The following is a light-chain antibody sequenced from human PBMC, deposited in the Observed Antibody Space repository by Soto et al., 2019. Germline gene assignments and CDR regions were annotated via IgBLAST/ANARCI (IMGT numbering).Light chain of an antibody. CDR1: SSNIGAGYD. Sequence: QSVLTQPPSVSGAPGQRVTISCTGSSSNIGAGYDVHWYQQLPGTAPKLLIYGNSNRPSGVPDRFSGSKSGTSASLAITGLQAEDEADYYCQSYDSSLSPWVFGTGTKVTVL. CDR2: GNS. J-gene: IGLJ1*01. CDR3: QSYDSSLSPWV. V-gene: IGLV1-40*01.